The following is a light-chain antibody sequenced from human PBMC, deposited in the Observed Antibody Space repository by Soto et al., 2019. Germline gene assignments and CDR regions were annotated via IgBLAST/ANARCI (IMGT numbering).Light chain of an antibody. CDR2: GAS. CDR3: QQYGYSPIT. Sequence: EIVLTQSPATLSLSPGEGATLSCRASQSVSSYLAWYQQKPGQAPRLLIYGASSRATGIPDKFSGSGSGTDFTLTIDGLEPEDFAVYYCQQYGYSPITFGQGTRLEIK. CDR1: QSVSSY. V-gene: IGKV3-20*01. J-gene: IGKJ5*01.